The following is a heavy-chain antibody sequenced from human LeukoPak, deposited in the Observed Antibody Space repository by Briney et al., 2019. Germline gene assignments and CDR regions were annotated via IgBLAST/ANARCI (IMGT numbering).Heavy chain of an antibody. V-gene: IGHV1-8*03. J-gene: IGHJ4*02. CDR2: MNPYSGDR. CDR3: ARTTSLTASGYDY. D-gene: IGHD4-17*01. Sequence: ASVKVSCKTSGYTFTTYHINWVRQAPGQGPEWLGWMNPYSGDRGYAQKFQGRLSITSDTSISTAYMELSSLRSDDTAVYFCARTTSLTASGYDYWGQGTLVTVSS. CDR1: GYTFTTYH.